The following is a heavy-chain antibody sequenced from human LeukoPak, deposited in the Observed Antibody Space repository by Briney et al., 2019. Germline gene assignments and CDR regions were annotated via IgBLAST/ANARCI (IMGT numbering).Heavy chain of an antibody. CDR1: GGSFSGYY. CDR2: INHSGST. Sequence: PSETLSLTCAVYGGSFSGYYWSWIRQPPGKGLEWIGEINHSGSTNYNPSLKSRVTISVDTSKNQFSLKLSSVTAADTAVYYCARARGFQYFDYWGQGTLVTVSS. J-gene: IGHJ4*02. V-gene: IGHV4-34*01. CDR3: ARARGFQYFDY.